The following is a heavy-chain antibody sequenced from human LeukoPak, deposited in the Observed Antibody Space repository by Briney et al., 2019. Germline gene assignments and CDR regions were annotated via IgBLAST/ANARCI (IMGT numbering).Heavy chain of an antibody. V-gene: IGHV3-21*01. CDR1: GFTFSRYS. D-gene: IGHD6-13*01. J-gene: IGHJ4*02. Sequence: GGSLRLSCAASGFTFSRYSMNWVRQAPGKGLEWVSSISSSSSYIYYADSVKGRFTISRDSAKNSLYLQMNSLRVEDTAVYYCARVAEAAAFDYWGQGTLVTVSS. CDR2: ISSSSSYI. CDR3: ARVAEAAAFDY.